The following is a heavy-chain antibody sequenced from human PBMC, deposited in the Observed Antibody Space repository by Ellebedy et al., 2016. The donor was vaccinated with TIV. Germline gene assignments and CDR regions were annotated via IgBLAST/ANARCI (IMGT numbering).Heavy chain of an antibody. CDR1: GYTLTELS. D-gene: IGHD3-9*01. V-gene: IGHV1-24*01. J-gene: IGHJ6*02. Sequence: ASVKVSCKVSGYTLTELSMHWVRQAPGKGLEWMGGFDPEDGETIYAQKFQGRVTMTEDTSTDTAYMELSRLRSEDTAVYYCATMERYFDWLSNGGMDVWGQGTTVTVSS. CDR2: FDPEDGET. CDR3: ATMERYFDWLSNGGMDV.